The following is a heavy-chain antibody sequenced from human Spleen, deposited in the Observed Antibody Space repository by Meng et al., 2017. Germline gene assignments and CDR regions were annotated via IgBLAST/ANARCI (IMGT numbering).Heavy chain of an antibody. Sequence: GSLRLSCVVSGGSFSDYYWSWIRQPPGKGLEWIGEINHSGSTNYNPSLESRAIISVDTSQNNLSLKLSSVTAADSAVYYCARGPTTMAHDFDYWGQGTRVTGYS. CDR1: GGSFSDYY. CDR2: INHSGST. D-gene: IGHD4-11*01. V-gene: IGHV4-34*01. CDR3: ARGPTTMAHDFDY. J-gene: IGHJ4*02.